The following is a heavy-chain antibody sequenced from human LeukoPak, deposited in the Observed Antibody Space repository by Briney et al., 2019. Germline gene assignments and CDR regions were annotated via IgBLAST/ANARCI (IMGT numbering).Heavy chain of an antibody. V-gene: IGHV2-70*04. CDR2: IDWDDDK. CDR3: ARIPDSSGWYWFDP. CDR1: GFSLSSSGMR. J-gene: IGHJ5*02. Sequence: ESGPALVKPTQTLTRTCTFSGFSLSSSGMRASWIRQPPGEALEWLARIDWDDDKFYSTSLKTRLTISKDTSKNQLVLTMTNMDPVDTATYYCARIPDSSGWYWFDPWGQGTLVTVSS. D-gene: IGHD6-19*01.